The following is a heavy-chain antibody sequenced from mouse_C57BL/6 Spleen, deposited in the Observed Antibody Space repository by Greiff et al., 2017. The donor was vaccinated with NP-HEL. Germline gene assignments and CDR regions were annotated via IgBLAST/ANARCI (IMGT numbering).Heavy chain of an antibody. CDR3: AVAYYSNFGGYFDV. CDR2: FHPYNDDT. V-gene: IGHV1-47*01. CDR1: GYTFTTYP. J-gene: IGHJ1*03. D-gene: IGHD2-5*01. Sequence: QVQLQQSGAELVKPGASVKMSCKASGYTFTTYPIEWMKQNHGKSLEWIGNFHPYNDDTKYNEKFKGKATLTVEKSSSTVYLELGRLTSDDSAVYYCAVAYYSNFGGYFDVWGTGTTVTVSS.